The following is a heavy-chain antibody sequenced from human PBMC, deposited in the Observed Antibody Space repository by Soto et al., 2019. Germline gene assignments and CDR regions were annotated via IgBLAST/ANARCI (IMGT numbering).Heavy chain of an antibody. CDR1: GFTFNNYG. J-gene: IGHJ6*02. V-gene: IGHV3-33*01. Sequence: QVPLVESGGGVVQPGRSLRLSCAASGFTFNNYGMHWVRQAPGKGLEWLAVIWNDGSNNYYANSVKGRFTISRDNSKNTLYLQMSRLRAEDTAVYYCARRQIPPPTRGAANARGGMDVWGQGTTVTVSS. CDR3: ARRQIPPPTRGAANARGGMDV. CDR2: IWNDGSNN. D-gene: IGHD6-13*01.